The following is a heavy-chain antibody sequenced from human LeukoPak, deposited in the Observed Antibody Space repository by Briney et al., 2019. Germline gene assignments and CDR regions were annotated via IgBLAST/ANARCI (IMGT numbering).Heavy chain of an antibody. Sequence: ASVKVSCKVSGYTLTELSMHWVRQAPGKGLEWMGGFDPEDGETIYAQKFQGRVTMTEDTSTDTVYMELSSLRSEDTAVYYCARGGEALWFGELNWFDPWGQGTLVTVSS. D-gene: IGHD3-10*01. CDR2: FDPEDGET. J-gene: IGHJ5*02. CDR3: ARGGEALWFGELNWFDP. V-gene: IGHV1-24*01. CDR1: GYTLTELS.